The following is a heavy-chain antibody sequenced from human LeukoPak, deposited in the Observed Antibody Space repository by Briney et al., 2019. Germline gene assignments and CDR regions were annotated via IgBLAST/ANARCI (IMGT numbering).Heavy chain of an antibody. CDR3: ARGSVLRHFNY. CDR1: GGSISSSSYY. CDR2: IYYSGST. Sequence: TSETLSLTCIVSGGSISSSSYYRGWIRQPPGKGLEWIGSIYYSGSTYYNPSLKSRVTISVDTSKNQFSLKLSSVTAADTAVYYCARGSVLRHFNYWGQGTLVTVSS. J-gene: IGHJ4*02. D-gene: IGHD3-3*01. V-gene: IGHV4-39*01.